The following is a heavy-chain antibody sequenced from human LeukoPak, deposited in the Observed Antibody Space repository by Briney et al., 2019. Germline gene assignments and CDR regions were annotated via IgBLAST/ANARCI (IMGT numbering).Heavy chain of an antibody. D-gene: IGHD6-19*01. CDR1: GDSVSSNSAA. CDR2: TYYRSKWYN. CDR3: ARERTMGGWFDLIDY. Sequence: TSQTLSRTCAISGDSVSSNSAAWNWIRQSPSRGLEWLGRTYYRSKWYNDYAVSVKSRITINPDTSKNQFSLQLNSVTPEDTAVYYCARERTMGGWFDLIDYWGQGTLVTVSS. J-gene: IGHJ4*02. V-gene: IGHV6-1*01.